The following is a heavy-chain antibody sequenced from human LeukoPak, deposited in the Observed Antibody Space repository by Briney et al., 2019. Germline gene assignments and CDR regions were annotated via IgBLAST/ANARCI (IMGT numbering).Heavy chain of an antibody. CDR2: IYYSGST. Sequence: SETLSLTCTVSGGSISSSSYYWGWIRQPPGKGLEWIGRIYYSGSTYYNPSLKSRVTISVDTSKNHFSLKLSSVTAADTAVYYCARAVFSGSGSYAGWFDPWGQGTLVTVSS. V-gene: IGHV4-39*07. CDR1: GGSISSSSYY. CDR3: ARAVFSGSGSYAGWFDP. J-gene: IGHJ5*02. D-gene: IGHD3-10*01.